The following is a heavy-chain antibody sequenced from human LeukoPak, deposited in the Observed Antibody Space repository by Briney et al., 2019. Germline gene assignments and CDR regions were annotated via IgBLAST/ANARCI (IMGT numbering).Heavy chain of an antibody. V-gene: IGHV1-69*05. Sequence: SVKVSCKASGGTFSSYAISWVRQAPGQGLEWMGGIIPIFGTANYAQKFQGRVTVTTDESTSTAYMELSSLRSEDTAVYYCARGAMEGGRLMDFDYWGQGTLVTVSS. CDR3: ARGAMEGGRLMDFDY. CDR2: IIPIFGTA. D-gene: IGHD5-18*01. CDR1: GGTFSSYA. J-gene: IGHJ4*02.